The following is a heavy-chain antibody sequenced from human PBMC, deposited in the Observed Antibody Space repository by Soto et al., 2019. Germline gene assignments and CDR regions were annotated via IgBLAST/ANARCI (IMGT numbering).Heavy chain of an antibody. CDR3: ARSTGAEYYDILTGPFDY. CDR2: IYYSGST. J-gene: IGHJ4*02. CDR1: GGSVSSGSYY. V-gene: IGHV4-61*01. Sequence: GPWVSSETLSLTCTVSGGSVSSGSYYWSWIRQPPGKGLEWIGYIYYSGSTNYNPSLKSRVTISVDTSKNQFSLKLSSVTAADTAVYYCARSTGAEYYDILTGPFDYWGQGTLVTVSS. D-gene: IGHD3-9*01.